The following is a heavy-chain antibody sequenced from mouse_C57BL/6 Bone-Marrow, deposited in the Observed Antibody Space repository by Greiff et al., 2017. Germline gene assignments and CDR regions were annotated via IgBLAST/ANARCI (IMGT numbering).Heavy chain of an antibody. CDR3: TRSLIYYGTNY. J-gene: IGHJ2*01. CDR2: IDPEDGDT. V-gene: IGHV14-2*01. CDR1: GFNIKDYY. D-gene: IGHD1-1*01. Sequence: VQLQQSGAELVKPGASVKLSCTASGFNIKDYYIHWVQQRPEQGLEWIGRIDPEDGDTKYAPKFQDKATITADPSSNTAYLQLSSLTSEDTADYYCTRSLIYYGTNYWGQGTTLTVSS.